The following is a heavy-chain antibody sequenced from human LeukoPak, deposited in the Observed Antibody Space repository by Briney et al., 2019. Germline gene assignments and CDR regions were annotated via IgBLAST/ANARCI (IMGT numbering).Heavy chain of an antibody. D-gene: IGHD3-22*01. V-gene: IGHV3-21*01. CDR1: EFAFSRHA. CDR3: ARVYYYDSSGYLGY. CDR2: ISSTSSYI. Sequence: GGSLRLSCVASEFAFSRHAMHWVRQAPGKGLEWVSSISSTSSYIYYADSVKGRFTISRDNAKNSLYLQMNSLRAEDTAVYYCARVYYYDSSGYLGYWGQGTLVTVSS. J-gene: IGHJ4*02.